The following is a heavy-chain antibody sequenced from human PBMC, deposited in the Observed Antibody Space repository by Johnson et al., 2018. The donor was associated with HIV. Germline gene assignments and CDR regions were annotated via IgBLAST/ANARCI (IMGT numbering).Heavy chain of an antibody. D-gene: IGHD3-16*01. CDR3: ARTQREGADTFDI. CDR1: GFTFSSYA. J-gene: IGHJ3*02. CDR2: ISYDGSNK. Sequence: QVQLVESGGGVVQPGRSLRLSCAASGFTFSSYAMHWVRQAPGKGLEWVAVISYDGSNKYYADSVKGRFTISRDNSKTTLDLQMNSLRAEDTAVYYCARTQREGADTFDIWGQGTRVTVSS. V-gene: IGHV3-30*04.